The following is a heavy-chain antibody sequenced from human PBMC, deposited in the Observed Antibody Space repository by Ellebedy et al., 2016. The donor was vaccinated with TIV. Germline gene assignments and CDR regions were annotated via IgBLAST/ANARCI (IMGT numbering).Heavy chain of an antibody. CDR2: IYRGGST. CDR1: GFTVSSNY. J-gene: IGHJ6*02. V-gene: IGHV3-53*01. Sequence: GESLKIFCAASGFTVSSNYMSWVRQAPGKGLEWVSVIYRGGSTDYADSVKGRFTISRDNSKNTLYLQMNSLRAEDTAVNYCAREAYSYGYRNYGMDVWGQGTTVTVSS. CDR3: AREAYSYGYRNYGMDV. D-gene: IGHD5-18*01.